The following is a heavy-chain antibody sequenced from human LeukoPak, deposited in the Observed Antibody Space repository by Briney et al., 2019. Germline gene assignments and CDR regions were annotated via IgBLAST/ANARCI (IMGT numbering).Heavy chain of an antibody. CDR3: ARDRNSGYAPPDV. J-gene: IGHJ6*04. V-gene: IGHV3-48*03. CDR2: ISSSGSTI. Sequence: GGSLRLSCAASGFTFSSYEMNWVRQAPGKGLEGVSYISSSGSTIYYADSVKGRFTISRDNAKNSLYLQMNSLRAEDTAVYYCARDRNSGYAPPDVWGKGTTVTVSS. CDR1: GFTFSSYE. D-gene: IGHD5-12*01.